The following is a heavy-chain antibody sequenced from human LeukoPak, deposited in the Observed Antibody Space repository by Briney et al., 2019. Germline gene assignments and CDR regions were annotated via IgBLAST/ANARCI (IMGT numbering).Heavy chain of an antibody. D-gene: IGHD3-10*01. CDR2: IWYDGSNR. J-gene: IGHJ4*02. CDR3: VGLGTNYYGLR. Sequence: QSGGSLRLSCAASGFPFSSYGMHWVRQAPGKGLKWVAVIWYDGSNRYYADSVKGRFTISRDNSKNTLYLEMNSLRAEDTAVYYCVGLGTNYYGLRWGQGTLVTVSS. CDR1: GFPFSSYG. V-gene: IGHV3-33*01.